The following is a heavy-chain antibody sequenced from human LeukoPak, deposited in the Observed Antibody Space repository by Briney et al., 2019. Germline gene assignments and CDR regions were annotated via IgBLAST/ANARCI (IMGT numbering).Heavy chain of an antibody. CDR2: FFYNGGT. V-gene: IGHV4-39*02. CDR1: GGSISSGTYY. J-gene: IGHJ4*02. D-gene: IGHD3-16*01. CDR3: ARDRGGIFDY. Sequence: PSETLSLTCTASGGSISSGTYYWGWIRQPPGKGLEWIGSFFYNGGTYYNPSLKSRVTISVDTSKNQFSLKLSSVTAADTAVYYCARDRGGIFDYWGQGTLVTVSS.